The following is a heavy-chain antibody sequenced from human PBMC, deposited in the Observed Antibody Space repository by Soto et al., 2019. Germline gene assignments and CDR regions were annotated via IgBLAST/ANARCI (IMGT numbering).Heavy chain of an antibody. J-gene: IGHJ4*02. Sequence: EVQLLESGGGLAQPGGSLRLSCAVSGITFTNYAMGWVRQAPGKGLEWVTGISDNVGRTTHYADSVKGRFTISRDNSKNILFLQMNSLRAEDTAVYYCAKHRGFVAGPFDSWGQGTLVIVSS. D-gene: IGHD6-19*01. CDR2: ISDNVGRTT. CDR1: GITFTNYA. CDR3: AKHRGFVAGPFDS. V-gene: IGHV3-23*01.